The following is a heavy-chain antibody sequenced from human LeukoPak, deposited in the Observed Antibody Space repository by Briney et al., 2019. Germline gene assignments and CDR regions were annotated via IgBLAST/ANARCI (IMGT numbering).Heavy chain of an antibody. D-gene: IGHD3-16*02. V-gene: IGHV4-39*01. CDR3: ARQTGGARDYVWGSYRIRFVDY. CDR1: GGSISSSSYY. CDR2: IYYSGST. Sequence: SETLSLTSTVSGGSISSSSYYWGWIRQPPGEGLEWIGSIYYSGSTYYNPSLKSRVTISVDTSKNQFSLKLSSVTAADTAVYYCARQTGGARDYVWGSYRIRFVDYWGQGTLVTVSS. J-gene: IGHJ4*02.